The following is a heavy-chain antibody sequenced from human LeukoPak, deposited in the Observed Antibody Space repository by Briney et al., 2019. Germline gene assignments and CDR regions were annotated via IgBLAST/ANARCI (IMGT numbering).Heavy chain of an antibody. CDR2: VYSSGVG. Sequence: SETLSLTCTVSGGSITGYYWNWIQQPAGQGLEWLGRVYSSGVGNYNPSLTSRVTMPVDTSKNQFFLKLTSLTAADTAVYYCAREEFLHEIDSSGYFVYWGQGTLVTVSS. CDR3: AREEFLHEIDSSGYFVY. CDR1: GGSITGYY. V-gene: IGHV4-4*07. D-gene: IGHD3-22*01. J-gene: IGHJ4*02.